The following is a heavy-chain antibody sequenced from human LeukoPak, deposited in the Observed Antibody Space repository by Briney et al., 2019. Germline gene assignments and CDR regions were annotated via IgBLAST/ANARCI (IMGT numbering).Heavy chain of an antibody. CDR3: AITSPSSGWHGVIDY. CDR2: IYHSGST. J-gene: IGHJ4*02. CDR1: GGSISSSNW. D-gene: IGHD6-19*01. V-gene: IGHV4-4*02. Sequence: SETLSLTCAVSGGSISSSNWWSWVRQPPGKGPEWIGEIYHSGSTNYNPSLKSRVTISVDKSKNQFSLKLSSVTAADTAVYYCAITSPSSGWHGVIDYWGQGTLVTVSS.